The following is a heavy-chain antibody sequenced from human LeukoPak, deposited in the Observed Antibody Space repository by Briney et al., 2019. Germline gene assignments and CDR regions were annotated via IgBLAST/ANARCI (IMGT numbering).Heavy chain of an antibody. Sequence: PGGSLRLSCAASGFTFSSYGMHWVRQAPGKGLEWVAVIWYDGSNKYYADSVKGRFTISRDNSKNTLYLQMNSLRAEDTAVYYCARDRSWGSQCYFDYWGQGTLVTVSS. CDR1: GFTFSSYG. J-gene: IGHJ4*02. CDR3: ARDRSWGSQCYFDY. CDR2: IWYDGSNK. D-gene: IGHD7-27*01. V-gene: IGHV3-33*01.